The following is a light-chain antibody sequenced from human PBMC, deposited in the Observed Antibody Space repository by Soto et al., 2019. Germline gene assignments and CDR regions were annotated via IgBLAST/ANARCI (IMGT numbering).Light chain of an antibody. CDR3: TSYTSSSTPV. CDR1: SSDVGGYNY. V-gene: IGLV2-14*01. Sequence: QSALTQPASVSGSPGQAITISCTGTSSDVGGYNYASWYQQHPGTAPKLMIYEVSNRPSGVSDRFSGSKSGSTASLTISGLQAEDEADYYCTSYTSSSTPVFGTGTKVTVL. CDR2: EVS. J-gene: IGLJ1*01.